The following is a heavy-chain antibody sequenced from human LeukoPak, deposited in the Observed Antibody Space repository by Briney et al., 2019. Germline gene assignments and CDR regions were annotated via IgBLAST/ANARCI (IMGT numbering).Heavy chain of an antibody. CDR2: INSDGSST. D-gene: IGHD4/OR15-4a*01. V-gene: IGHV3-74*01. CDR3: ASEDYGATTIDY. CDR1: GFTFSSYW. Sequence: GGSLRLSCAASGFTFSSYWMHWVRQAPGKGLVWVSRINSDGSSTSYVDSVKGRFTISRDNAKNTLYLQMNSLRAEDTAVYYCASEDYGATTIDYWGQGTLVTVSS. J-gene: IGHJ4*02.